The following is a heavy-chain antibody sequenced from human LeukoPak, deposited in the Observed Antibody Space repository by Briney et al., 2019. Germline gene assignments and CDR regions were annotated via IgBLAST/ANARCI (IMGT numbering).Heavy chain of an antibody. D-gene: IGHD6-19*01. CDR3: ARDATPQYSSGWVFFDY. J-gene: IGHJ4*02. CDR2: ISSSSGTI. CDR1: GFTFSSYE. V-gene: IGHV3-48*03. Sequence: PGGSLRLSCAASGFTFSSYEMNWVRQVPGKGLEWISYISSSSGTIHHADSVKGRFTISRDNGRNSLYLQMNSLRVDDTAVYYCARDATPQYSSGWVFFDYWGQGTLVTVSS.